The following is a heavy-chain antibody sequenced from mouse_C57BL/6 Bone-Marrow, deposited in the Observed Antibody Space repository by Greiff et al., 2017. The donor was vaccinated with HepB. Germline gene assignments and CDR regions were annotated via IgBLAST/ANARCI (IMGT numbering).Heavy chain of an antibody. Sequence: VQLQQSGPELVKPGASVKISCKASGYTFTDYYMNWVKQSHGKSLEWIGDINPNNGGTSYNQKFKGKATLTVDKSSSTAYMELRSLTSEDSAVYYCAYYGYFDVWGTGTTVTVSS. J-gene: IGHJ1*03. CDR2: INPNNGGT. CDR3: AYYGYFDV. CDR1: GYTFTDYY. V-gene: IGHV1-26*01.